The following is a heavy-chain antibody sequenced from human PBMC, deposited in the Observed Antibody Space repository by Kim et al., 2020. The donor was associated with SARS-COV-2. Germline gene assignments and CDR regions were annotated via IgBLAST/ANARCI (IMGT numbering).Heavy chain of an antibody. CDR3: AKGLNPGQQLVPWCDY. V-gene: IGHV3-9*01. J-gene: IGHJ4*02. D-gene: IGHD6-13*01. Sequence: GGSLRLSCAASGFTFDDYAMHWVRQAPGKGLEWVSGISWNSGSIGYADSVKGRFTISRDNAKNSLYLQMNSLRAEDTALYYCAKGLNPGQQLVPWCDYWGQGTLVTVSS. CDR1: GFTFDDYA. CDR2: ISWNSGSI.